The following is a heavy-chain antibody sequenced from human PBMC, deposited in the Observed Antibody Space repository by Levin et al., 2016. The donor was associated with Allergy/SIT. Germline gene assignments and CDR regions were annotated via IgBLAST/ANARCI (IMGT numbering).Heavy chain of an antibody. V-gene: IGHV3-23*01. CDR3: AKDRDIVVVPAAMLDV. CDR2: ISGSGGST. D-gene: IGHD2-2*01. Sequence: GESLKISCAASGFTFSSYAMSWVRQVPGKGLEWVSAISGSGGSTYYADSVKGRFTISRDNSKNTLYLQMNSLRAEDTAVYYCAKDRDIVVVPAAMLDVWGKGTTVTVSS. J-gene: IGHJ6*04. CDR1: GFTFSSYA.